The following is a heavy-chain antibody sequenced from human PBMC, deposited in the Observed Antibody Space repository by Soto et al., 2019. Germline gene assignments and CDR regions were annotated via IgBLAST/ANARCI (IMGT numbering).Heavy chain of an antibody. CDR2: INQDGGAK. CDR1: GFSFSNYW. V-gene: IGHV3-7*01. CDR3: ARGVRYYDSSGYLHLSYHFDF. Sequence: LRLSCAASGFSFSNYWMSWVRQAPGKGLEWVANINQDGGAKYYVESVKGRFTISRDNAKSSLYLQMNSLRAEDTAVYYCARGVRYYDSSGYLHLSYHFDFWGQGALVTVSS. D-gene: IGHD3-22*01. J-gene: IGHJ4*02.